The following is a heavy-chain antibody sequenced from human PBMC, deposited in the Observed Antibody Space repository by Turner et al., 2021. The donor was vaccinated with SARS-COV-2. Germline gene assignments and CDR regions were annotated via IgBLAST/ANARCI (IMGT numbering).Heavy chain of an antibody. CDR2: IYRGGST. J-gene: IGHJ3*02. Sequence: EVQLAESGGGLIQPGGSLRLSCAAAGSTVSSNYMSWVRQAPGKGVGGVSVIYRGGSTYYADSVKGRFTISRDNSKNTLYLQMNNLRAEDTAVYYCARGHSSGWHQSGAFDIWGQGTMVTVSS. D-gene: IGHD6-19*01. CDR3: ARGHSSGWHQSGAFDI. CDR1: GSTVSSNY. V-gene: IGHV3-53*01.